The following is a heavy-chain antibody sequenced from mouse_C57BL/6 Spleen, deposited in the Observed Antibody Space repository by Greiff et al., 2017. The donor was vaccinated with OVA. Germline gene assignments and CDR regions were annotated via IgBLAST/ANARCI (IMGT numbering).Heavy chain of an antibody. V-gene: IGHV1-22*01. CDR3: AKIYYGNYVGYFDY. CDR2: INPNNGGT. J-gene: IGHJ2*01. Sequence: EVQLQQSGPELVKPGASVTMSCKASGYTFTDYNMHWVKQSHGKSLEWIGYINPNNGGTSYNQKLKGKATLTVNKSSSTAYMELLSLTSEDSAVYDSAKIYYGNYVGYFDYWGQGTTLTVSS. CDR1: GYTFTDYN. D-gene: IGHD2-1*01.